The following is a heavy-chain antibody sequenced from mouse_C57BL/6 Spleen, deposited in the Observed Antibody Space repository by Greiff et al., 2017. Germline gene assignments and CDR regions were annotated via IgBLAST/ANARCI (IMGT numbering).Heavy chain of an antibody. CDR1: GFTFSNYW. Sequence: EVKLVESGGGLVQPGGSMKLSCVASGFTFSNYWMNWVRQSPEKGLAWVAQIRLKSDNYATHYAESVKGRFTISRDDSKSSVYLQMNNLVAEDTGIYYCTGPLLTGIYAMDYWGQGTSVTVSS. CDR3: TGPLLTGIYAMDY. J-gene: IGHJ4*01. V-gene: IGHV6-3*01. D-gene: IGHD4-1*01. CDR2: IRLKSDNYAT.